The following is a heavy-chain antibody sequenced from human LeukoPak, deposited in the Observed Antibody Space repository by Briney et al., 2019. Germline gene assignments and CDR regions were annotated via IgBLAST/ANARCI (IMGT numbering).Heavy chain of an antibody. CDR2: ISWDGGST. V-gene: IGHV3-43*02. D-gene: IGHD6-13*01. CDR3: AKGGASSSWSPLDY. CDR1: GFTFSSYA. Sequence: PGGSLRLSCAASGFTFSSYAMSWVRQAPGKGLEWVSLISWDGGSTYYADSVKGRFTISRDNSKNSLYLQMNSLRTEDTALYYCAKGGASSSWSPLDYWGQGTLVTVSS. J-gene: IGHJ4*02.